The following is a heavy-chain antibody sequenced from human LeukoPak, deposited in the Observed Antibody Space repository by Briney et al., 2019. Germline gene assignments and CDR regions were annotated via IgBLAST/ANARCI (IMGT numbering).Heavy chain of an antibody. J-gene: IGHJ6*02. CDR1: GGSISSSNW. CDR2: IYHSGST. D-gene: IGHD3-10*01. Sequence: PSGTLSLTCAVSGGSISSSNWWSWVRQPPGKGLEWIGEIYHSGSTNYNPSLKSRVTISVDTSKNQFSLKLSSVTAADTAVYYCARGMVRGSRIYYGMDVWGQGTTVTVSS. V-gene: IGHV4-4*02. CDR3: ARGMVRGSRIYYGMDV.